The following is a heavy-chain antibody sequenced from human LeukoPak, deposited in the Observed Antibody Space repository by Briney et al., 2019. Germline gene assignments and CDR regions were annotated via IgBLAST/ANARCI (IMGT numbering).Heavy chain of an antibody. CDR1: GVSISAYY. J-gene: IGHJ6*02. Sequence: SETLSLTCTVSGVSISAYYWSWIRQSPGNGLAWIGSVHYRGTTNYNSSLNSRVTISVDTSKNQFSLKLSSVTAADTAVYYCASRTGRNYYGMDVWGQGTTVTVSS. D-gene: IGHD1-1*01. CDR2: VHYRGTT. V-gene: IGHV4-59*01. CDR3: ASRTGRNYYGMDV.